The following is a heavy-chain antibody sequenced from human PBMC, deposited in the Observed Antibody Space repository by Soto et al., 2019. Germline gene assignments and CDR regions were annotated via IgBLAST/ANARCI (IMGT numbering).Heavy chain of an antibody. V-gene: IGHV3-74*01. Sequence: EVQLVESGGGFVQPGGSLRLSCAASGFTFSSYWMHWVRQAPGAGPVWVSRISSDGSNIYYADSVKGRFTVSRDNAKNTLYLQMSSLRADDPAVYYCGRSREGYSYFEHWGQGILVTVSS. CDR3: GRSREGYSYFEH. CDR2: ISSDGSNI. D-gene: IGHD4-4*01. CDR1: GFTFSSYW. J-gene: IGHJ4*02.